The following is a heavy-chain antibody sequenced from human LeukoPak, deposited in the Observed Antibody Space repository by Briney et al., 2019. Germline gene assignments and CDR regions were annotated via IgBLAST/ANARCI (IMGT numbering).Heavy chain of an antibody. V-gene: IGHV1-69*13. CDR3: ARDWVSGSRFDY. Sequence: SVKVSCKASGYTFTSYYMHWVRQAPGQGLEWMGGIIPIFGTANYAQKFQGRVTITADESTSTAYMELSSLRSGDTAVYYCARDWVSGSRFDYWGQGTLVTVSS. CDR1: GYTFTSYY. J-gene: IGHJ4*02. D-gene: IGHD5-12*01. CDR2: IIPIFGTA.